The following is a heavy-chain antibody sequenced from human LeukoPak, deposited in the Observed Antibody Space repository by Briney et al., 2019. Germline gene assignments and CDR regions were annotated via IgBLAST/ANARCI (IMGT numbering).Heavy chain of an antibody. V-gene: IGHV3-33*01. CDR1: GITFRNYG. Sequence: TGGSLRLSCAASGITFRNYGMHWVRQAPGKGLGWVAVIWYDGSNKDYADSVKGRFTVSRDNSRNTLFLQMNSLGVEDTAVYYCATDRATQYFDYWGQGTLVSVPS. J-gene: IGHJ4*02. D-gene: IGHD2-15*01. CDR2: IWYDGSNK. CDR3: ATDRATQYFDY.